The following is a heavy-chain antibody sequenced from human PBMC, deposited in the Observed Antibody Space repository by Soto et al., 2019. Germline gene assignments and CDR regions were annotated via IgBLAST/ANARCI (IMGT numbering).Heavy chain of an antibody. J-gene: IGHJ5*02. CDR1: GYTFTDYD. V-gene: IGHV1-8*02. D-gene: IGHD3-16*01. CDR2: MTPNSGNT. Sequence: QVQLMQSGAEVRKPGASVKVSCRASGYTFTDYDINRVRQATGQGLEWLGWMTPNSGNTGYALKFQGRVTLTRDISRSTAYMELSSLTSEDTAVYYCARNLYNTGDFDHWGQGTLVTVSS. CDR3: ARNLYNTGDFDH.